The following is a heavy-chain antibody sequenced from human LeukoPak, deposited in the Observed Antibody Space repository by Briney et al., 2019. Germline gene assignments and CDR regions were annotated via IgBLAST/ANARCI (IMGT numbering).Heavy chain of an antibody. D-gene: IGHD1-1*01. V-gene: IGHV3-33*01. J-gene: IGHJ4*02. CDR2: IWYDGSNK. Sequence: PGRSLRLSCAASGFTFSSYGMHWVRQAPGKGLEWVAVIWYDGSNKYYADSVKGRFTISRDNSKNTLYLQMNSLRAEDTAVYYCARDARGGTGTLPDYWGQGTLVTVSS. CDR3: ARDARGGTGTLPDY. CDR1: GFTFSSYG.